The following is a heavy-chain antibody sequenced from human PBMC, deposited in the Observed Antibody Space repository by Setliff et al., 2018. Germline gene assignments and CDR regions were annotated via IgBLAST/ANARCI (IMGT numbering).Heavy chain of an antibody. V-gene: IGHV4-59*01. J-gene: IGHJ3*02. CDR1: GGSISPYY. CDR2: IYHSGYT. CDR3: ARGLHDTSDDYYVCAFDM. D-gene: IGHD3-22*01. Sequence: PSETLSLTCTVSGGSISPYYCSWIRQPPGKGLEWIGYIYHSGYTSYNPSLKSRVTLSVDPSKNKLSLRLTSVTAADTALYYCARGLHDTSDDYYVCAFDMWGLGTKVTVSS.